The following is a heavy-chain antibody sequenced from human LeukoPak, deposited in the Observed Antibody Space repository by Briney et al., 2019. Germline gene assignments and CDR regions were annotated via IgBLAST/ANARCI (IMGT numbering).Heavy chain of an antibody. CDR1: GGSISSSSYY. CDR2: IYYSGST. CDR3: ARVPTALHFDY. Sequence: SETLSLTCTVSGGSISSSSYYWGWIRQPPGKGLEWIGSIYYSGSTYYNPSLKSRVTISVDTSKNQFSLKLSSVTAADTAVYYCARVPTALHFDYWGQGTLVTVSS. D-gene: IGHD2-21*02. V-gene: IGHV4-39*07. J-gene: IGHJ4*02.